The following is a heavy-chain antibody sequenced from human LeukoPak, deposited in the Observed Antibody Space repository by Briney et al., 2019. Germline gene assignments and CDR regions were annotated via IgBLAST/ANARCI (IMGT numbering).Heavy chain of an antibody. CDR1: RYTFTRYY. CDR2: INPNSVGT. V-gene: IGHV1-2*02. Sequence: ASVKVSCKASRYTFTRYYMHWVRQAPGQGLEWMGWINPNSVGTNYAQKFQGRVTMTRDTSISTAYMELSRLRSDDTAVYYCAREYYDILTGYENYYYYGMDVWGQGTTVTVSS. D-gene: IGHD3-9*01. CDR3: AREYYDILTGYENYYYYGMDV. J-gene: IGHJ6*02.